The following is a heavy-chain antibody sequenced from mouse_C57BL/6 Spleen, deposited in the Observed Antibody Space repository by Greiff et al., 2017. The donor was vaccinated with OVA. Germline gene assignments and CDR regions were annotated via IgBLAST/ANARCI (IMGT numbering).Heavy chain of an antibody. Sequence: EVQVVESGGGLVKPGGSLKLSCAASGFTFSDYGMHWVRQAPEKGLEWVAYISSGSSTIYYADTVKGRFTISRDNAKNTLFLQMTSLRSEDTAMYYCASLYDYDVFAYWGQGTLVTVSA. V-gene: IGHV5-17*01. D-gene: IGHD2-4*01. J-gene: IGHJ3*01. CDR3: ASLYDYDVFAY. CDR2: ISSGSSTI. CDR1: GFTFSDYG.